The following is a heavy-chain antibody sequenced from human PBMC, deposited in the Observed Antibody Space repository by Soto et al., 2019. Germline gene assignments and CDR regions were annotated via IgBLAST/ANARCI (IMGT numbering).Heavy chain of an antibody. D-gene: IGHD6-13*01. CDR3: ARHLGFPNRAAADPGHP. V-gene: IGHV4-39*01. CDR2: IYYSGST. J-gene: IGHJ5*02. Sequence: SETLSLTCTVSGGSISSSSYYWGWIRQPPGKGLEWIGSIYYSGSTYYNPSLKSRVTISVDTSKNQFSLKLSSVTAADTAVYYCARHLGFPNRAAADPGHPWGQGTLVTVSS. CDR1: GGSISSSSYY.